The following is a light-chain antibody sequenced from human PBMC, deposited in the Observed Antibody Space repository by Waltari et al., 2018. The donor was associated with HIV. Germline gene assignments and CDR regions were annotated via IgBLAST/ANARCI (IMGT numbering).Light chain of an antibody. CDR1: QSITTY. V-gene: IGKV1-39*01. J-gene: IGKJ1*01. CDR3: QQSHTTPWT. CDR2: AAS. Sequence: DIQMTQSPSSLSASVGDRVVVTCRTSQSITTYLNWYHQKPRKAPELLIYAASTLQSGVPSRFSGSGSGTEFTLTINNLQPEDFATYYCQQSHTTPWTFGQGTTVEIK.